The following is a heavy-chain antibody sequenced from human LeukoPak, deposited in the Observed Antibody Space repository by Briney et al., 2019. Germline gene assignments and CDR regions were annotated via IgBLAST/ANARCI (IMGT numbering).Heavy chain of an antibody. J-gene: IGHJ6*02. Sequence: PSQTLSLTCTVSGGSISSGGYNWSWIRQHPGKGLEWIGYIYYSGSTYYNPSLKSRVTISVDTSKNQFSLKLSSVTAADTAVYYCARGHCSSTSCPYYYYGMDVWGQGTTVTVSS. CDR2: IYYSGST. CDR1: GGSISSGGYN. D-gene: IGHD2-2*01. CDR3: ARGHCSSTSCPYYYYGMDV. V-gene: IGHV4-31*03.